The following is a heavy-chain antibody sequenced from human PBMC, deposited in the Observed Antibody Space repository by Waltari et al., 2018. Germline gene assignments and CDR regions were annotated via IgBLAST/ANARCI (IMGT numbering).Heavy chain of an antibody. CDR2: ISGSGGST. CDR1: GFTFSSYA. V-gene: IGHV3-23*04. Sequence: EVQLVESGGGLVQPGGSLRLSCAASGFTFSSYAMSWVSQAPGKGLEWVSAISGSGGSTYYADSVKGRFTISRDNSKNTLYLQMNSLRAEDTAVYYCAARRSSSPEAFDYWGQGTLVTVSS. J-gene: IGHJ4*02. D-gene: IGHD6-6*01. CDR3: AARRSSSPEAFDY.